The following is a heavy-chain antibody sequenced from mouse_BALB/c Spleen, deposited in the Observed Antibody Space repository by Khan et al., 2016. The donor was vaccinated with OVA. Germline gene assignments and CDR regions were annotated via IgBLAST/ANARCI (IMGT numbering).Heavy chain of an antibody. CDR1: GYTFTNYG. V-gene: IGHV9-1*02. J-gene: IGHJ1*01. CDR2: INTYTGAP. Sequence: QIQLVQSGPELKKPGETVKISCKASGYTFTNYGMNWVKQAPGKGLKWMGWINTYTGAPTYADDFKGRFVFSLETSASTAYLQISNLKNEDMTTYFCARISSYGYSDVWGAGTTVTVSS. CDR3: ARISSYGYSDV. D-gene: IGHD6-2*01.